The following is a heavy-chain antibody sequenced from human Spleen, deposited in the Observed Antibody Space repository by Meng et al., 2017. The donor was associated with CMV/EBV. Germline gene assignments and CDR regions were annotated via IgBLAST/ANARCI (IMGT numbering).Heavy chain of an antibody. CDR1: GYSSTGSL. Sequence: GYSSTGSLSNGVRGAPGQGAGGMRWSKPDSVGTDNEQAFLGRVTMTRDTSIRTVYVELNRLRSDDTAVYYCARDRATNWKGAPDYWGQGTLVTVSS. V-gene: IGHV1-2*02. CDR2: SKPDSVGT. CDR3: ARDRATNWKGAPDY. D-gene: IGHD1-1*01. J-gene: IGHJ4*02.